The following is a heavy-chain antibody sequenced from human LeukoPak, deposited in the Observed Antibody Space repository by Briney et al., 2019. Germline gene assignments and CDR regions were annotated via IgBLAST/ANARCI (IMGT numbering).Heavy chain of an antibody. CDR2: IKQDGSEK. CDR3: ARDETYCSSTSCQNKYYYYYYYMDV. D-gene: IGHD2-2*01. CDR1: GFTFSSYW. Sequence: GGSLRLSCAASGFTFSSYWMSWVRQAPGKGLEWVANIKQDGSEKYCVDSVKGRFTISRDNAKNSLYLQMNSLRAEDTAVYYCARDETYCSSTSCQNKYYYYYYYMDVWGKGTTVTVSS. V-gene: IGHV3-7*01. J-gene: IGHJ6*03.